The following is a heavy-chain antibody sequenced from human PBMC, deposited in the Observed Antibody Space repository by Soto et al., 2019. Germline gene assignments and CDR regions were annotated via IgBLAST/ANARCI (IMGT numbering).Heavy chain of an antibody. D-gene: IGHD4-17*01. Sequence: SVKVSCKASGGTFSSYAISWVRQAPGQGLEWMGGIIPIFGTASYAQKFQGRVTITADESTSTAYMELSSLRSEDTAVYYCARYLYGDYPTYYFDYWGQGTLVTVSS. J-gene: IGHJ4*02. V-gene: IGHV1-69*13. CDR1: GGTFSSYA. CDR3: ARYLYGDYPTYYFDY. CDR2: IIPIFGTA.